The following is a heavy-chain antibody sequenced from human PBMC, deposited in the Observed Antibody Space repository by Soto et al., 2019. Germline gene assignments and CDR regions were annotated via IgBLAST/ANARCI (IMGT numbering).Heavy chain of an antibody. Sequence: GGSLRLSCAASGFTFSNSWMSWVRQAPGKGLEWVANINQDGSEKDYVDSVKGRFTISRDNAKNSLYLQMNSLRAEDTAVYYCARGPNWGLGTLVTVS. CDR1: GFTFSNSW. J-gene: IGHJ4*02. CDR3: ARGPN. V-gene: IGHV3-7*01. CDR2: INQDGSEK.